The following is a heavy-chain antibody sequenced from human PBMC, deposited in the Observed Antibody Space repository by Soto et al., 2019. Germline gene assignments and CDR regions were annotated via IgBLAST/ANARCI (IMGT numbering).Heavy chain of an antibody. CDR1: SGSISSYY. CDR3: AAGGYLTGFSYREIKWFDP. V-gene: IGHV4-59*01. Sequence: PSETLSLTCTVSSGSISSYYWSLILQPPGKGLEWIGYIHYTGNTNSNPSLKGRVTLSIDPSWNQFSLKLRSVTAADTAVYYCAAGGYLTGFSYREIKWFDPWGQGTLVTVSS. D-gene: IGHD3-9*01. CDR2: IHYTGNT. J-gene: IGHJ5*02.